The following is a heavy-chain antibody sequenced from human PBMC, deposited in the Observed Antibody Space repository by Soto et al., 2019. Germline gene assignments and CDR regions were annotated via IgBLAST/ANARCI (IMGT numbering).Heavy chain of an antibody. D-gene: IGHD3-10*01. V-gene: IGHV3-48*04. CDR2: ISGGGSTT. CDR1: GFSFSSFS. J-gene: IGHJ4*02. CDR3: ARLGDYGSGSY. Sequence: EVHLVESGGALVQPGGSLRLSCAASGFSFSSFSMNWVRQAPGKGLEWVSYISGGGSTTYYADSVKGRFTISRDDAKNSLYLHVNSLQAEDTAVYDCARLGDYGSGSYWGQGTLVTVSS.